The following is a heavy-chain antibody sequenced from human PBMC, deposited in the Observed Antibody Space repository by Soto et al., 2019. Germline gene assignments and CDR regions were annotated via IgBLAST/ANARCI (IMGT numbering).Heavy chain of an antibody. V-gene: IGHV1-8*01. CDR2: MNPKSGNT. CDR3: ARGSFESLFIYYYYGMDV. D-gene: IGHD3-9*01. CDR1: GYTFTSYD. Sequence: QVQLVQSGAEVKKPGASVKDSCKSSGYTFTSYDINWGRQGTGQGLEWMGWMNPKSGNTGYAQKFQGLVTMNRNNDIRTAYMELRILRSRNTAVYYCARGSFESLFIYYYYGMDVWGQGTTVTVSS. J-gene: IGHJ6*02.